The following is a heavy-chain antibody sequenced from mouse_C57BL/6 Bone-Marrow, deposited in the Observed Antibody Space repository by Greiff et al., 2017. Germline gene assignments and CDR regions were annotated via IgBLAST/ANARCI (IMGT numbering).Heavy chain of an antibody. D-gene: IGHD2-10*01. J-gene: IGHJ3*01. CDR1: GFTFSNYW. V-gene: IGHV6-3*01. Sequence: EVKLVESGGGLVQPGGSMKLSCVASGFTFSNYWMNWVRQSPEKGLEWVAQIRLQSDNYATHYAESVQGRFTISRDDSKSSVYLQMNNLWAEDAGIYYCRAYYESWFAYWGQGTLVTVSA. CDR2: IRLQSDNYAT. CDR3: RAYYESWFAY.